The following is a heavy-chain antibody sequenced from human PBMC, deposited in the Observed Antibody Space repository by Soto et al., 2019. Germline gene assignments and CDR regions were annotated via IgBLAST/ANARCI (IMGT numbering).Heavy chain of an antibody. CDR2: ISFDGSNT. D-gene: IGHD6-13*01. CDR1: GFTFSTYA. CDR3: ARGGASSWLKDY. Sequence: HPGGSLRLSCAASGFTFSTYAIHWVRQAPGKGLEWVAIISFDGSNTYYADSVKGRFTISRDNSKNTLYLQMNSLRVEDTAVYYCARGGASSWLKDYWGKGTLGTVSS. V-gene: IGHV3-30-3*01. J-gene: IGHJ4*02.